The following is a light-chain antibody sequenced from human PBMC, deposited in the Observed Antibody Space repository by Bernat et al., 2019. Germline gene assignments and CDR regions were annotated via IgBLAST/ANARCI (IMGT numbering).Light chain of an antibody. Sequence: EIVLTQSPGTLSLSPGARATLSCRASQSVSSRPLAWYQQKPGHAPTFLIFSASRRAPGIPDRFSGSGSGTDFTLTISRLEPEDFAVYYCQQYRNSPWTFGQGTKVEIK. CDR1: QSVSSRP. CDR3: QQYRNSPWT. V-gene: IGKV3-20*01. J-gene: IGKJ1*01. CDR2: SAS.